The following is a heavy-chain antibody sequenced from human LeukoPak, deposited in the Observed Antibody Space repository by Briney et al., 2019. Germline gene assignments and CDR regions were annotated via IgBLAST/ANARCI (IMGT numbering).Heavy chain of an antibody. J-gene: IGHJ5*02. Sequence: ASVKVSCKASGYTFTDYYMHWVRQAPGQGLEWMGRINPNSGGTNYAQKFQGRVTMTRDTSISTAFMELNRLRSDDTAVYYCAREGYCSSTSCYAWFDPWGQGTLVTVSS. CDR2: INPNSGGT. D-gene: IGHD2-2*01. V-gene: IGHV1-2*02. CDR3: AREGYCSSTSCYAWFDP. CDR1: GYTFTDYY.